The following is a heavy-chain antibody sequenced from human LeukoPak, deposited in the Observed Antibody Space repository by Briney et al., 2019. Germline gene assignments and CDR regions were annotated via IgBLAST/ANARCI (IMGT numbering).Heavy chain of an antibody. CDR3: ARELGTYYYDSSGYYAHFDY. CDR1: GGTFISYA. Sequence: GASVKVSCKASGGTFISYAISWVRQAPGQGLEWMGRIIPIFGTANYAQKFQGRVTITTAESTSTAYMELSSLRSEDTAVYYCARELGTYYYDSSGYYAHFDYWGQGTLVTVSS. D-gene: IGHD3-22*01. J-gene: IGHJ4*02. V-gene: IGHV1-69*05. CDR2: IIPIFGTA.